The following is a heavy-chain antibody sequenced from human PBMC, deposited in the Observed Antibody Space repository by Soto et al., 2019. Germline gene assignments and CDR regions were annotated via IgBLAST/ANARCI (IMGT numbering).Heavy chain of an antibody. J-gene: IGHJ4*02. CDR3: ARRGWSNYEIDY. CDR2: IHYSGRT. V-gene: IGHV4-39*01. D-gene: IGHD4-4*01. Sequence: TSETLSLTCTVSGDSISSSSYFWGWIRQPPGKGLEWIGSIHYSGRTYYNPSLKSRVTISVDTTKNQFSLKLTSVTAADTAVYYSARRGWSNYEIDYWGQGTLVTVSS. CDR1: GDSISSSSYF.